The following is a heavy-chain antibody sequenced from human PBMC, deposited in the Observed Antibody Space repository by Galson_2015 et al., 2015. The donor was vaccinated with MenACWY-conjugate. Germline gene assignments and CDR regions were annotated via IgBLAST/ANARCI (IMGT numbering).Heavy chain of an antibody. CDR2: FNPANSET. CDR1: GYSFTNYW. D-gene: IGHD1-26*01. CDR3: ARHPPGGRGLDV. Sequence: QSGAEVKKPGESLTISCKGSGYSFTNYWIGWVRQMPGKGLEWMGLFNPANSETRYSPSFQGQVTISADESIGTAYLQWTSLKASDTAMYYCARHPPGGRGLDVWGRGTTVTVSS. J-gene: IGHJ6*02. V-gene: IGHV5-51*01.